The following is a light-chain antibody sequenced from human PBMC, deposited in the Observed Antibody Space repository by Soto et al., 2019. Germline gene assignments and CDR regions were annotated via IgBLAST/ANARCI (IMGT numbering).Light chain of an antibody. V-gene: IGKV3-11*01. Sequence: EIVLTQSPATLSLSPGERATLSCRASQSVSSYLAWYQQKPGQAPRLLIYDASNRATRIPARFSGSGSGTDFTLTIRSPEPEDFAVYYCQRRSKWPPGDTFGGGTKVEIK. CDR3: QRRSKWPPGDT. CDR2: DAS. J-gene: IGKJ4*01. CDR1: QSVSSY.